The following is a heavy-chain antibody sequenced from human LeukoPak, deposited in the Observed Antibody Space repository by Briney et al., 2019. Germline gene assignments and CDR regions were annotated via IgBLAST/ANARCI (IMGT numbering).Heavy chain of an antibody. CDR1: GGTFSSYA. J-gene: IGHJ3*02. Sequence: ASVKVSCKASGGTFSSYAISWVRQAPGQGLEWMGGIIPIFGTANYAQKFQGRVTITADESTSTAYMELSSLRSEDTAVYYCARATIFGVVMSPGGFDIWGQGTVVTVSS. D-gene: IGHD3-3*01. CDR3: ARATIFGVVMSPGGFDI. CDR2: IIPIFGTA. V-gene: IGHV1-69*13.